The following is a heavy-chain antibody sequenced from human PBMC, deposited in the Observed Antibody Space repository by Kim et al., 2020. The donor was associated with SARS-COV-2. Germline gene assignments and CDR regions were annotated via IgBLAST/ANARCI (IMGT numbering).Heavy chain of an antibody. D-gene: IGHD3-10*01. Sequence: SETLSLTCTVSGGSISSSSYYWGWIRQPPGKGLEWIGSIYYSGSTYYNPSLKSRVTISVDTSKNQFSLKLSSVTAADTAVYYCARFYGSVTPGDGFWFDPWGQGTLVTVSS. V-gene: IGHV4-39*07. J-gene: IGHJ5*02. CDR2: IYYSGST. CDR3: ARFYGSVTPGDGFWFDP. CDR1: GGSISSSSYY.